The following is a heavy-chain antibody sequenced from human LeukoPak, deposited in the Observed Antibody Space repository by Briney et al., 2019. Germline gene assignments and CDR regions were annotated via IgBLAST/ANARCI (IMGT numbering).Heavy chain of an antibody. Sequence: PSETLSLTCTVSGGSISNYYWIWIRQPPGKGLEWLGYIYYSGSTNYNPSLKSRVTISVDTSKNQFSLKLSSVTAADTAVYYCARLIAARPRYYFDYWGQGTLVTVSS. CDR2: IYYSGST. V-gene: IGHV4-59*01. D-gene: IGHD6-6*01. J-gene: IGHJ4*02. CDR3: ARLIAARPRYYFDY. CDR1: GGSISNYY.